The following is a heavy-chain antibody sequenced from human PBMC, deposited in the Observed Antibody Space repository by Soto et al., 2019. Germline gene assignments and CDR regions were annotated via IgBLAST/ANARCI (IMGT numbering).Heavy chain of an antibody. Sequence: PGESLKISCKGSGYSFAGYWITWVRQKPGKGLEWMGRIDPSDSQAYYSPSFRGHVTISATKSITTVFLQWSSLRASDTAMYYCARQIYDSDTGPNFQYYFDSWGQGTPVTVSS. V-gene: IGHV5-10-1*01. CDR2: IDPSDSQA. J-gene: IGHJ4*02. CDR3: ARQIYDSDTGPNFQYYFDS. CDR1: GYSFAGYW. D-gene: IGHD3-22*01.